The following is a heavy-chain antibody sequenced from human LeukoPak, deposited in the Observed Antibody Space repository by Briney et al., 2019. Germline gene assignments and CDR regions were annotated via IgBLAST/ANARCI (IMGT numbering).Heavy chain of an antibody. CDR3: AKCYYDSSGYYPFDY. V-gene: IGHV3-23*01. Sequence: QPGGSLRLSCAASGFTFSSYAMSWVRQAPGKGLEWVSAISGSGGSTYYADSLKGRFTISRDNSKNTLYLQMNSLRAEDTAVYYCAKCYYDSSGYYPFDYWGQGTLVTVSS. J-gene: IGHJ4*02. CDR2: ISGSGGST. CDR1: GFTFSSYA. D-gene: IGHD3-22*01.